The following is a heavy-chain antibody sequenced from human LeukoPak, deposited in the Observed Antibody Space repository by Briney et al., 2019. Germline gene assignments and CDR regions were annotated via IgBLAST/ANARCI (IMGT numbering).Heavy chain of an antibody. CDR3: ARQVGLRYYGSGSYSLDY. Sequence: KASETLSLTCTVSGGSISSSSYYWGWIRQPPGKGLEWIGSIYYSGSTNYNPSLKSRVTISVDTSKNQFSLKLSSVTAAATAVYYCARQVGLRYYGSGSYSLDYWGQGTLVTVSS. J-gene: IGHJ4*02. D-gene: IGHD3-10*01. CDR2: IYYSGST. V-gene: IGHV4-39*01. CDR1: GGSISSSSYY.